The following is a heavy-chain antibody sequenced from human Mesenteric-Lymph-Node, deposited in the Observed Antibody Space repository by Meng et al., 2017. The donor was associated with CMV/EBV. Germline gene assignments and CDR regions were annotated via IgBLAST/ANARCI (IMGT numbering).Heavy chain of an antibody. Sequence: SVKVSCKASGGTFSSYAISWVRQAPGQGLEWMGGIIPIVGIANYAQKFQGKVTITADKSTSTAHMELSSLRSADTAVYFCARIDSWANAFAIWGQGTMVTVSS. CDR2: IIPIVGIA. D-gene: IGHD2-15*01. CDR1: GGTFSSYA. CDR3: ARIDSWANAFAI. V-gene: IGHV1-69*10. J-gene: IGHJ3*02.